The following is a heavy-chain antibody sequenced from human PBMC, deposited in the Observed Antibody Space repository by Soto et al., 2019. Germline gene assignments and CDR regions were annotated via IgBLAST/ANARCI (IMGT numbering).Heavy chain of an antibody. J-gene: IGHJ5*02. CDR2: ISFDGYNK. D-gene: IGHD4-4*01. V-gene: IGHV3-30-3*01. CDR3: ARDVSPHSNPSWFDP. CDR1: GVSFRNSA. Sequence: QVQLVESGGGVVQPGRSLRLSCVASGVSFRNSAMHWVRQAPGKGVEWVAMISFDGYNKYHAESVRGRFNNSRDNPKSTLYLKMNSLQAEDTAVDFCARDVSPHSNPSWFDPWGQGTLVTVSS.